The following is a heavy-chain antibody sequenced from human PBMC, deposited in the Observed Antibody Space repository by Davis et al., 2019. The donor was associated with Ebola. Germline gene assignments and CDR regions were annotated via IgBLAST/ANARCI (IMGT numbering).Heavy chain of an antibody. CDR2: IYYSGTT. CDR1: GGSISSGSYY. Sequence: PSGTLSLTCTVSGGSISSGSYYWGWIRQPPGKGLEWIGNIYYSGTTYYNPSLKSRVTISVGTSNNQFSLTLSSVTAADTAIYYCARDYGDYRYFLHWGQGTLVTVSS. D-gene: IGHD4-17*01. J-gene: IGHJ1*01. CDR3: ARDYGDYRYFLH. V-gene: IGHV4-39*02.